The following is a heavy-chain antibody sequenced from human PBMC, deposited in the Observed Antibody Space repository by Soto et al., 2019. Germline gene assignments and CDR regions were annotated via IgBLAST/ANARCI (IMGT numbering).Heavy chain of an antibody. D-gene: IGHD6-6*01. CDR3: ARHLSSAGYSSSSFDY. CDR2: IYYSGST. V-gene: IGHV4-39*01. J-gene: IGHJ4*02. Sequence: SETLSLTCTVSGGSISSSSYYWGWIRQPPGKGLEWIGSIYYSGSTYYNPSLKSRVTISVDTSKNQFSLKLSSVTAADTAVYYCARHLSSAGYSSSSFDYWGQGTLVTVSS. CDR1: GGSISSSSYY.